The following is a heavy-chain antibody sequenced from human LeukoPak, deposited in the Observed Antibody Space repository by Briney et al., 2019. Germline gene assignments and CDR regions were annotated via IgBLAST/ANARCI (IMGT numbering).Heavy chain of an antibody. CDR2: IIPIFGTA. J-gene: IGHJ1*01. CDR1: GGTFSSYA. D-gene: IGHD6-13*01. V-gene: IGHV1-69*06. CDR3: AKHSHSGSSSFRLSYFQH. Sequence: GASVKVSCKASGGTFSSYAISWVRQAPGQGLEWMGGIIPIFGTANYAQRFQGRVTITADKSTSTAYMELSSLRSEDTAVYYCAKHSHSGSSSFRLSYFQHWGQGTLVTVSS.